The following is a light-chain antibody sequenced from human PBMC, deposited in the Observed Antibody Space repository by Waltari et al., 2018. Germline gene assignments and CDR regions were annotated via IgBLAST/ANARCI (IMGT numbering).Light chain of an antibody. CDR3: QHYDTSAPLT. Sequence: EIVLTQSPGTLFLSPGARVTLSCRAGQSVSRNYLAWYQQRPGQAPRLLIYGASRRDTGIPYRFSGSGSGTDFTLTISRLELEDFGVYYCQHYDTSAPLTFGGGSKVEIK. V-gene: IGKV3-20*01. J-gene: IGKJ4*01. CDR1: QSVSRNY. CDR2: GAS.